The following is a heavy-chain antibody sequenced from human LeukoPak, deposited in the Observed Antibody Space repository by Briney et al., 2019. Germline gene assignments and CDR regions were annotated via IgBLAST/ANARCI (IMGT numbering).Heavy chain of an antibody. CDR1: GFTVSSNY. V-gene: IGHV3-9*01. CDR3: AKDRLGITYGYFDY. Sequence: GGSLRLSCAASGFTVSSNYMSWVRQAPGKGLEWVSGISWNSGSIGYADSVKGRFTISRDNAKNSLYLQMNSLRAEDTALYYCAKDRLGITYGYFDYWGQGTLVTVSS. CDR2: ISWNSGSI. D-gene: IGHD1-7*01. J-gene: IGHJ4*02.